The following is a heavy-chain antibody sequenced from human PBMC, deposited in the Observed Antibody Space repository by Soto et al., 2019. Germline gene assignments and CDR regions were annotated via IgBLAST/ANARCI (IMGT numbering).Heavy chain of an antibody. J-gene: IGHJ4*02. Sequence: GASVKVSCKASGGTFRTNAFSWVRQAPGQGLEWMGGIIPIFPTPDYAQKFQSRVTITADESTTTTYMELSSLRAEDTAVYYCATALNRGGYYQGFDNWGQGTLVTVSS. CDR3: ATALNRGGYYQGFDN. V-gene: IGHV1-69*13. D-gene: IGHD3-10*01. CDR2: IIPIFPTP. CDR1: GGTFRTNA.